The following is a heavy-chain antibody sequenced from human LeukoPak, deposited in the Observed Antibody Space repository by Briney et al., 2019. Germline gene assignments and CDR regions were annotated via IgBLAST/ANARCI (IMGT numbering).Heavy chain of an antibody. CDR2: TYYRCKWYN. D-gene: IGHD3-10*01. CDR1: GDSVSSNSAA. CDR3: ARGRFGELLWVNYYYYGMDV. V-gene: IGHV6-1*01. J-gene: IGHJ6*02. Sequence: SQTLSLTCAISGDSVSSNSAAWNWIRQSPSRGLEWLGRTYYRCKWYNDYAVSVKSRITINPDTSKNQFSLQLNSVTPEDTAVYYCARGRFGELLWVNYYYYGMDVWGQGTTVTVSS.